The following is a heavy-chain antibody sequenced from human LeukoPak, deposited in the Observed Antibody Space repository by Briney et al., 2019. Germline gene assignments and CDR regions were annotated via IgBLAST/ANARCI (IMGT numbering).Heavy chain of an antibody. V-gene: IGHV3-30*02. CDR3: AKVTIFGVVTPDY. D-gene: IGHD3-3*01. J-gene: IGHJ4*02. Sequence: PGGSLRLSCAASGFTFSSYGMHWVRQAPGKGLEWVAFIRYDGSNKYYADSVKGRFTISRDNSKNTLYLQMNSLRAEDTAVYYCAKVTIFGVVTPDYWGQGTLVTVSS. CDR1: GFTFSSYG. CDR2: IRYDGSNK.